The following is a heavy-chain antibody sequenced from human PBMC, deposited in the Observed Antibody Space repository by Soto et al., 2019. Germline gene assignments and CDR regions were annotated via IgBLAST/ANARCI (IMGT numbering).Heavy chain of an antibody. V-gene: IGHV3-21*01. J-gene: IGHJ3*02. CDR3: ARVMVRGGVFDI. CDR2: ISSSSSYI. D-gene: IGHD3-10*01. CDR1: GFTFSSYS. Sequence: GGSLRLSCAASGFTFSSYSMNWVRQARGKGLEWVSSISSSSSYIYYADSVKGRFTISRDNAKNSLYLQMNSLRAEDTAVYYCARVMVRGGVFDIWGQGTMVTVSS.